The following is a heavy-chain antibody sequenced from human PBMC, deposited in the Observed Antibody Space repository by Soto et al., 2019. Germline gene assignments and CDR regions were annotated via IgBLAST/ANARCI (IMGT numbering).Heavy chain of an antibody. Sequence: AGGSLRLSCAASGFTFSSYVMSWVRQTPGKRLEWVSGINGSGDTTYYADSVKGRFTVTRDNSRNTVFLQMNSLRGDDTAVYYCAKDYGSGWSADYWGQGALVTVSS. V-gene: IGHV3-23*01. CDR3: AKDYGSGWSADY. D-gene: IGHD6-19*01. J-gene: IGHJ4*02. CDR1: GFTFSSYV. CDR2: INGSGDTT.